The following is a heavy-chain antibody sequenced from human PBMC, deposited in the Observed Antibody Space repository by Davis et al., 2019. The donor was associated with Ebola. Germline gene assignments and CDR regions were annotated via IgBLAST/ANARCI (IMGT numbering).Heavy chain of an antibody. CDR3: ATDVGYFDDSGTISDF. CDR1: GSSISGSSYY. CDR2: VYHSGTT. J-gene: IGHJ4*02. D-gene: IGHD1-26*01. V-gene: IGHV4-39*01. Sequence: MPSETLSLTCTVSGSSISGSSYYCAWIRQPPGEGLKWIGYVYHSGTTSYNASLKSRVTISVDTSKNEFSLHLSSVTASDTATYFCATDVGYFDDSGTISDFWGQGVLVTVSS.